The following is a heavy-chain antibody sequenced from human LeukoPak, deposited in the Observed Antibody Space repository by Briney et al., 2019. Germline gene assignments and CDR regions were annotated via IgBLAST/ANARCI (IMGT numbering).Heavy chain of an antibody. CDR1: GFTFDDYA. V-gene: IGHV3-43*02. Sequence: GGSLRLSCAASGFTFDDYAMHWVRQAPGKGLEWVSLISGDGGSTYYADSVKGRFTISRDNSKNSLYLQMNSLRAEDTALYYCARGMGNYVSFDYWGQGTLVTVSS. D-gene: IGHD1-7*01. CDR2: ISGDGGST. CDR3: ARGMGNYVSFDY. J-gene: IGHJ4*02.